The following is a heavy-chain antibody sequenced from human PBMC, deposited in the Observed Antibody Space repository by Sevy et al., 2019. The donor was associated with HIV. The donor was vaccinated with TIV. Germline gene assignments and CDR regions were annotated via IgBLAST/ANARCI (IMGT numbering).Heavy chain of an antibody. CDR3: ARWKGAHSIFDY. CDR2: LKNKARGVTL. CDR1: GFSFGDYA. V-gene: IGHV3-49*04. Sequence: GGSLRLSCTASGFSFGDYAMNWVRQAPGKGLEWVAFLKNKARGVTLDHAASVKGRFTSSRDDTKSIVYLQMHDLETEDTGLYYCARWKGAHSIFDYWGQGALVTVSS. J-gene: IGHJ4*02. D-gene: IGHD1-1*01.